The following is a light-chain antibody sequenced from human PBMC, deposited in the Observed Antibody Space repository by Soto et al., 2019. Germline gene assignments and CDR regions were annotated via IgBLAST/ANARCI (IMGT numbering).Light chain of an antibody. CDR2: YAS. J-gene: IGKJ3*01. CDR3: QQYFGTPSLGT. Sequence: AIRMTQSPLSLSASVGDRVTITCWASQGIRCYLAWYLQKPANAPKFFIYYASRLQSGVPSRLSGSGSGTDYTLTISSLQPEAFATYYCQQYFGTPSLGTFGPGTKVDIK. CDR1: QGIRCY. V-gene: IGKV1D-43*01.